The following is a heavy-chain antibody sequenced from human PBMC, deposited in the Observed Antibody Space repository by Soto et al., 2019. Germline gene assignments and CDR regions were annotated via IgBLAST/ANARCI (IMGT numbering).Heavy chain of an antibody. V-gene: IGHV1-46*01. CDR2: INPSGGST. CDR1: GYTFTSYY. CDR3: ARDTVRGYCSSTSCESMGLNYYYGMDV. D-gene: IGHD2-2*01. J-gene: IGHJ6*02. Sequence: QVQLVQSGAEVKKPGASVKVSCKASGYTFTSYYMHWVRQAPGQGLEWMGIINPSGGSTSYAQKCQGRVTMTRDRSTSTVYMELSSLRSEDTAVYYCARDTVRGYCSSTSCESMGLNYYYGMDVWGQGTTVTVSS.